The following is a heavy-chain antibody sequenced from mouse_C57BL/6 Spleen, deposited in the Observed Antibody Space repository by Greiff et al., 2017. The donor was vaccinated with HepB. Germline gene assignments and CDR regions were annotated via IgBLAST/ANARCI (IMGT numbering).Heavy chain of an antibody. CDR1: GFSLTSYG. J-gene: IGHJ2*01. Sequence: VHLVESGPGLVQPSQSLSITCTVSGFSLTSYGVHWVRQSPGKGLEWLGVIWSGGSTDYNAAFISRLSISKDNSKSQVFFKMNSLQADDTAIYYCARNWGGYYNYFDYWGQGTTLTVSS. CDR3: ARNWGGYYNYFDY. V-gene: IGHV2-2*01. CDR2: IWSGGST. D-gene: IGHD2-3*01.